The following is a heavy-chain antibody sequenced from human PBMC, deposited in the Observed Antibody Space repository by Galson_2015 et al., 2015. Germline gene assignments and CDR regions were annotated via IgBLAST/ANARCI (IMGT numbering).Heavy chain of an antibody. V-gene: IGHV3-53*01. CDR3: AREDLSRYDYVWGSYRSSAFDI. CDR1: GFTVSSNY. CDR2: IYSGGST. D-gene: IGHD3-16*02. J-gene: IGHJ3*02. Sequence: SLRLSCAASGFTVSSNYMSWVRQAPGKGLEWVSVIYSGGSTYYADSVKGRFTISRDNSKNTLYLQMNSLRAEDTAVYYCAREDLSRYDYVWGSYRSSAFDIWGQGTMVTVSS.